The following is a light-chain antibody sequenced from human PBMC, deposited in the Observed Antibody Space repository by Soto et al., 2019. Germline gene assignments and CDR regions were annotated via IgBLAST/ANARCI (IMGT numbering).Light chain of an antibody. CDR2: KAS. CDR1: QSISVW. Sequence: DIQMTQSPSTLSASVGDRVTITCRASQSISVWLAWYQQKSGKAPKLLIYKASDLESGVPSRFSGSGSRTEFTLTISSLQPDDSATYYGQQYQTYPWTFGQGTKVEIK. J-gene: IGKJ1*01. CDR3: QQYQTYPWT. V-gene: IGKV1-5*03.